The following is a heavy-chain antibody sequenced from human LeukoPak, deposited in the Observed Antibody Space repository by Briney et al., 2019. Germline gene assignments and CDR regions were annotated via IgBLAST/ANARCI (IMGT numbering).Heavy chain of an antibody. CDR1: GGSISSYY. CDR3: ARLKYYYDSSGYRAEYFQH. CDR2: IYYSGST. V-gene: IGHV4-59*01. Sequence: SQTLSLTCTVSGGSISSYYWSWIRQPPGKGLEWIGYIYYSGSTNYNPSLKSRVTISVYTSKNQFSLKLSSVTAADTAVYYCARLKYYYDSSGYRAEYFQHWGQGTLVTVSS. D-gene: IGHD3-22*01. J-gene: IGHJ1*01.